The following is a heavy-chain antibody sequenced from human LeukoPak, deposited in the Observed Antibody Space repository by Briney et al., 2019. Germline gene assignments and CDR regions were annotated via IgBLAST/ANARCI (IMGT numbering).Heavy chain of an antibody. J-gene: IGHJ4*02. Sequence: PGGSLRLSWAASGFTFSSCSMNWVRQAPGKGLEWVSYISSSSSTIYYADSVKGRFTISRDNAKNSLSLQMNSLRADDTAVYYCAREVAGFDYWGQGTLVTVSS. CDR1: GFTFSSCS. V-gene: IGHV3-48*01. CDR2: ISSSSSTI. D-gene: IGHD6-19*01. CDR3: AREVAGFDY.